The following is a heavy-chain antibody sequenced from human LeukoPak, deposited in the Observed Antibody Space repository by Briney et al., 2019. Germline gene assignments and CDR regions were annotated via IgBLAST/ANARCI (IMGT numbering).Heavy chain of an antibody. CDR1: GGSISSGGYY. CDR2: IYHSGST. D-gene: IGHD3-3*01. V-gene: IGHV4-30-2*01. J-gene: IGHJ4*02. Sequence: SETLSLTCTVSGGSISSGGYYWSWIRQPPGKGLEWIGYIYHSGSTYYNPSLKSRVTISVDRSKNQFSLKLSSVTAADTAVYYCARTPIPERITIFGVVTQNPFDYWGQGTLVTVSS. CDR3: ARTPIPERITIFGVVTQNPFDY.